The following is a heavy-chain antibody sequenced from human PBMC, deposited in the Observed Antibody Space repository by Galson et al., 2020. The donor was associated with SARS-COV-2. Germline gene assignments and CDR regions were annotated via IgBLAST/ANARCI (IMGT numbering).Heavy chain of an antibody. Sequence: SETLSLTCAVYGGSFSGYYWSWIRQPPGKGLEWIGEINHSGSTNYNPSLKSRVTISVDTSKNQFSLKLSSVTAADTAVYYCASRIQNPSGELGGFDYWGQGTLVTVSS. D-gene: IGHD1-26*01. CDR2: INHSGST. CDR1: GGSFSGYY. V-gene: IGHV4-34*01. CDR3: ASRIQNPSGELGGFDY. J-gene: IGHJ4*02.